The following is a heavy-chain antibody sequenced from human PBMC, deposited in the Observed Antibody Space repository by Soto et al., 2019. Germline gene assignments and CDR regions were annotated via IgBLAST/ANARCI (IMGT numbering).Heavy chain of an antibody. Sequence: PGGSLRLSXTASGFTFSSYEMNWVRQAPGKGLEWVSYIGSSGDTIYYADSVKGRFTISRDNAKNSLYLQMSSLRAEDTAAYYCASSRGYFDYWGQGILVTVS. CDR2: IGSSGDTI. J-gene: IGHJ4*02. D-gene: IGHD3-10*01. V-gene: IGHV3-48*03. CDR3: ASSRGYFDY. CDR1: GFTFSSYE.